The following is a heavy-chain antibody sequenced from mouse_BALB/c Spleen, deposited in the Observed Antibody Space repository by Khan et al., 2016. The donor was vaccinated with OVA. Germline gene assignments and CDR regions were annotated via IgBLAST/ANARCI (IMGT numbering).Heavy chain of an antibody. CDR1: GYTFTTYW. D-gene: IGHD2-10*02. J-gene: IGHJ3*01. CDR2: IYPSTGYN. V-gene: IGHV1-7*01. Sequence: QVQLKQSGAELAKPGASVKMSCTASGYTFTTYWIHWIKQRPGQGLEWIGDIYPSTGYNEYKKNFKDKATLTADDYSSTAYMQLNSLTSADSAVYCCERSGLYGLFAYWGQGTWVTVSA. CDR3: ERSGLYGLFAY.